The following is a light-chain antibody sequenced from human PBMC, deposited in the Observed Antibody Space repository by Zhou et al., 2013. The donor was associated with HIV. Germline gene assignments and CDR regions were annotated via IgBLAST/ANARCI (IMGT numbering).Light chain of an antibody. CDR3: QQANRFPQT. CDR1: QGISSL. CDR2: KAS. Sequence: DIQMTQSPSSVSASVGDRVTITCRASQGISSLLAWYQQKPGKAPKLLIYKASTLVSGVPSRFSGSGFGTDFTLTINRLHPEDFATYYCQQANRFPQTFGQGTKVEIK. V-gene: IGKV1-12*01. J-gene: IGKJ2*01.